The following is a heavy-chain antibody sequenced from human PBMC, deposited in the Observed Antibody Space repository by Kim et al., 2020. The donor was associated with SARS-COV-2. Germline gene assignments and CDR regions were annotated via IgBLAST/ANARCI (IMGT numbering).Heavy chain of an antibody. CDR2: IYTSGTT. Sequence: SETLSLTCTVSGGSIKSYYWTWIRQPAGKGLEWIGRIYTSGTTNYNPSLKSRVTMSIDTSKNQFSLNLDSVTAADTAVYYCARVSIMAARDAFDIWGPGTMVTVSS. J-gene: IGHJ3*02. V-gene: IGHV4-4*07. D-gene: IGHD1-26*01. CDR1: GGSIKSYY. CDR3: ARVSIMAARDAFDI.